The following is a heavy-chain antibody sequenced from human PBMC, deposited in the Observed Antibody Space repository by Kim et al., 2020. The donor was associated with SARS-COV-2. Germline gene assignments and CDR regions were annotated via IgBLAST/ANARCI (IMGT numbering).Heavy chain of an antibody. Sequence: TNLNPPLKSRVTISVDTSKNQFSLKLSSVTAADTAVYYCARLRDGKTFDYWGQGTLVTVSS. CDR2: T. D-gene: IGHD3-3*01. J-gene: IGHJ4*02. V-gene: IGHV4-59*08. CDR3: ARLRDGKTFDY.